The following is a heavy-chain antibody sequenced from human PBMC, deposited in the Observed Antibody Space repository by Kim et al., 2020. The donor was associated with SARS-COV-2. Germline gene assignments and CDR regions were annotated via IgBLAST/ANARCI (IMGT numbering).Heavy chain of an antibody. Sequence: GGSLRLSCAASGFTFSSYGMHWVRQAPGKGLEWVAVIWYDGSNKYYADSVKGRFTISRDNSKNTLYLQMNSLRAEDTAVYYCAKPSTHGWRSGTLDAFDIWGQGTMVTVSS. J-gene: IGHJ3*02. CDR2: IWYDGSNK. CDR1: GFTFSSYG. CDR3: AKPSTHGWRSGTLDAFDI. D-gene: IGHD6-19*01. V-gene: IGHV3-33*06.